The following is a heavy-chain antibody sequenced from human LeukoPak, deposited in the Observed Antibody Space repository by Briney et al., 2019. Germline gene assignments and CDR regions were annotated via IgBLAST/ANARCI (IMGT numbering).Heavy chain of an antibody. D-gene: IGHD2-2*01. CDR2: ISWDGGST. CDR3: AKEGYCSSTSCQNDGVYYYYMDV. Sequence: GGSLRLSCAASGFTFDDYAMHWVRQAPGKGLEWVSLISWDGGSTYYADSVKGRFTISRDNSKNSLYLQMNSLRAEDTALYYCAKEGYCSSTSCQNDGVYYYYMDVWGKGTTVTVSS. J-gene: IGHJ6*03. CDR1: GFTFDDYA. V-gene: IGHV3-43D*03.